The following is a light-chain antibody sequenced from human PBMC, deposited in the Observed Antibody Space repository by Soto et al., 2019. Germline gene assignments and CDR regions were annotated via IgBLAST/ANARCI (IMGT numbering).Light chain of an antibody. J-gene: IGLJ1*01. CDR1: SSNIGANYD. CDR2: ANT. CDR3: QSYDNTLSARDV. Sequence: QSALTQPPSVSGAPGQRVTISCTGSSSNIGANYDVHWYQQRPGSAPKLLIFANTNRPSGVPDRFSGSKSGTSASLAITGLQAEDEGDYYCQSYDNTLSARDVFGTGTKVTVL. V-gene: IGLV1-40*01.